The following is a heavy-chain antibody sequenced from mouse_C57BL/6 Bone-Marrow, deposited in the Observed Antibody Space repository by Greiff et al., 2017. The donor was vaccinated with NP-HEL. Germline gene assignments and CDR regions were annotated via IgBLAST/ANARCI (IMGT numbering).Heavy chain of an antibody. CDR1: GYTFTSYW. V-gene: IGHV1-59*01. Sequence: QVQLQQSGAELVRPGTSVKLSCKASGYTFTSYWMHWVKQRPGQGLEWIGVIDPSDSYTNYNQKFKGKATLTVDTSSSTAYMQLSSLTSEDSAVYYCARNPPYYYGSRNYAMDYWGQGTSVTVSS. D-gene: IGHD1-1*01. CDR3: ARNPPYYYGSRNYAMDY. CDR2: IDPSDSYT. J-gene: IGHJ4*01.